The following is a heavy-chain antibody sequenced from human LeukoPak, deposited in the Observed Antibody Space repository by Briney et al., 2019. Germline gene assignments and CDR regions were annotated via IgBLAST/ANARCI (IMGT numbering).Heavy chain of an antibody. Sequence: ASVKVSCKASGYTFTDYYIHWVRQAPGQGLEWMGRINPNTGGTNYAQRFQGRVSMTRDRSISTAYMDLNRLTSGDMAVYYCARDQGDGGNSFDPWGQGTLVTV. CDR1: GYTFTDYY. CDR3: ARDQGDGGNSFDP. J-gene: IGHJ5*02. CDR2: INPNTGGT. D-gene: IGHD4-23*01. V-gene: IGHV1-2*06.